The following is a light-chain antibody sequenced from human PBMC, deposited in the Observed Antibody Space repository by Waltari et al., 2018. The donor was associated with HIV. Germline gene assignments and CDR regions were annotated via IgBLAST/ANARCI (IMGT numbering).Light chain of an antibody. Sequence: SYEVTQPPSVSVSPGQTASITCSGDTLGDKYACWYQQKPGQSPVLVIYEDNKRPSGIPERFSGSNSGNTATLTISGTQAMDEADYYCQAWDRKTVVFGGGTKLTVL. V-gene: IGLV3-1*01. CDR1: TLGDKY. CDR2: EDN. J-gene: IGLJ2*01. CDR3: QAWDRKTVV.